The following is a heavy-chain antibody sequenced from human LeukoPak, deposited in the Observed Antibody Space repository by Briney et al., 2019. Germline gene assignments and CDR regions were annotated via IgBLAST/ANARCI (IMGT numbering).Heavy chain of an antibody. Sequence: ASVKVSCKASGYTFTSYYMHWVRQAPGEGLEWRGWIHPNSGGTKYAKKFQGRVTMTRDTSLSTAYMELSRLRSDATAVYYCARGSDGSHPDLAFDFWGQGTMVTVSS. V-gene: IGHV1-2*02. CDR1: GYTFTSYY. CDR3: ARGSDGSHPDLAFDF. CDR2: IHPNSGGT. D-gene: IGHD1-26*01. J-gene: IGHJ3*01.